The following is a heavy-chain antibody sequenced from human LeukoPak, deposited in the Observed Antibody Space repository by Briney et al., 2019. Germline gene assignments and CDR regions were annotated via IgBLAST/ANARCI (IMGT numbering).Heavy chain of an antibody. J-gene: IGHJ6*02. V-gene: IGHV3-7*01. CDR3: ARAGEYQLLYYYYYGMDV. D-gene: IGHD2-2*02. CDR2: IKQDGSEK. Sequence: PGGSLRLSCAASGFTFSDYYMTWIRQAPGKGLEWVANIKQDGSEKYYVDSVKGRFTISRDNAKNSLFLQMNSLRAEDTAVYYCARAGEYQLLYYYYYGMDVWGQGTTVTVSS. CDR1: GFTFSDYY.